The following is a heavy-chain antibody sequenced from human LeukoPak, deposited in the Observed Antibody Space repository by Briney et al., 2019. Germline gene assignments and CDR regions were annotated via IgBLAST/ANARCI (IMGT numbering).Heavy chain of an antibody. J-gene: IGHJ5*02. CDR3: ARVTDPRYNWFDP. CDR1: GASISSYY. CDR2: IHTSGST. V-gene: IGHV4-4*07. D-gene: IGHD2-21*02. Sequence: SETLSLTCTVSGASISSYYWTWIRQPAGKGPEWIGRIHTSGSTNYNPSLKSRVNMSVDTFKNQFSLKLNSVTAADTAVYYCARVTDPRYNWFDPWGQGTLVTVSS.